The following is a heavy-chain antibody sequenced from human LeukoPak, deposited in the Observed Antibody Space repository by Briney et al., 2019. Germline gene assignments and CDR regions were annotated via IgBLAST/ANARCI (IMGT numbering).Heavy chain of an antibody. V-gene: IGHV3-7*03. D-gene: IGHD3-3*01. CDR1: GVSFSSYW. J-gene: IGHJ4*02. CDR2: IKQGGSET. Sequence: PGGSLRLSCAVSGVSFSSYWMTWVRLAPGKGLEWVALIKQGGSETYYVDSVKGRFAISRDNAKNSLYLQMNSLRAEDTAVYYCARGSNYDFWSGYYNGFDYWGQGTLVTVSS. CDR3: ARGSNYDFWSGYYNGFDY.